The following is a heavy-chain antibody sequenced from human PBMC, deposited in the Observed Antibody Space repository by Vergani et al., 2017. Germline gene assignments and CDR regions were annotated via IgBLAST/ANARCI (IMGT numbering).Heavy chain of an antibody. CDR1: GGSISSYY. V-gene: IGHV4-59*01. D-gene: IGHD6-13*01. Sequence: QVQLQESGPGLVKPSETLSLTCTVSGGSISSYYWSWIRQPPGKGLEYIGYIYYSGSTTYNPSLKSLVTISVDTSKNEFSLKMTSVTAADTAIDYCARGHSSYSSIWSYYYYVYCGGKGTTVIVSS. CDR2: IYYSGST. CDR3: ARGHSSYSSIWSYYYYVYC. J-gene: IGHJ6*03.